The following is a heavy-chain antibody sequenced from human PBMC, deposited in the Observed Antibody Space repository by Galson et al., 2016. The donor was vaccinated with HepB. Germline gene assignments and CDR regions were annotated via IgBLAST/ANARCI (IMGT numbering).Heavy chain of an antibody. Sequence: SCKASDHTFSTYGITWVRQAPGQGLEWMGWIGPEKGNTIYAQKLQGRVTLTTDTSTRTAYLELRSLRSDDTAVYYCAGDGEQLIPTAYWGQGTQVTVSS. V-gene: IGHV1-18*01. J-gene: IGHJ4*02. CDR2: IGPEKGNT. CDR3: AGDGEQLIPTAY. D-gene: IGHD6-13*01. CDR1: DHTFSTYG.